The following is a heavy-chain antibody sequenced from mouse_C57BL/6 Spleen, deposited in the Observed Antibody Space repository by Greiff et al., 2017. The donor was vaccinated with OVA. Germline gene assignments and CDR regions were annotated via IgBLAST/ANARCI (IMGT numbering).Heavy chain of an antibody. CDR3: TRGLYDGYSYYAMDY. Sequence: EVKLEESGTVLARPGASVKMSCKTSGYTFTSYWMHWVKQRPGQGLEWIGAIYPGNSDTSYNQKFKGKAKLTAVTSASTAYMELSSLTNEDSAVYYGTRGLYDGYSYYAMDYWGQGTSVTVSS. D-gene: IGHD2-3*01. CDR2: IYPGNSDT. J-gene: IGHJ4*01. CDR1: GYTFTSYW. V-gene: IGHV1-5*01.